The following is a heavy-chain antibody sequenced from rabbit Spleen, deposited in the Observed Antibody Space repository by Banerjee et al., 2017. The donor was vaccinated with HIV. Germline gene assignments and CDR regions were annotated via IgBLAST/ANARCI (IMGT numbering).Heavy chain of an antibody. CDR1: GFSFSSSYW. D-gene: IGHD4-2*01. J-gene: IGHJ6*01. Sequence: QSLEESGGDLVKPGASLTLTCTASGFSFSSSYWICWVHQAPGKGLEWIACIDSGSSGFTYFASWVNGRFIMSRTSSTTVTLQMTSLTAADTATYFCARDAGTSFSTYGMDLWGPGTLVTVS. CDR3: ARDAGTSFSTYGMDL. V-gene: IGHV1S40*01. CDR2: IDSGSSGFT.